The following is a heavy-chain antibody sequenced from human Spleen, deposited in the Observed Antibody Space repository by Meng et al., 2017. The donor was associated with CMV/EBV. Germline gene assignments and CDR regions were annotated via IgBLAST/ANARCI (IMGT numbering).Heavy chain of an antibody. J-gene: IGHJ6*02. Sequence: GGSLRLSCAASGFTFSSYAMHWVRQAPGKGLEYVSAISSNGGSTYYADSVKGRFTISRDNSKNTLYLQMNSLRVEDTAVYYCAGDSHGGYYYAEGGMDVWGQGTTVTVSS. CDR3: AGDSHGGYYYAEGGMDV. V-gene: IGHV3-64*02. D-gene: IGHD5-18*01. CDR2: ISSNGGST. CDR1: GFTFSSYA.